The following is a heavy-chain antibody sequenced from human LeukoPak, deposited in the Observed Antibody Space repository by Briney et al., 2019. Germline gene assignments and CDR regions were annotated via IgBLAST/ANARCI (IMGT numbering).Heavy chain of an antibody. CDR2: ISSSGSTI. CDR3: ARHDDFWSGYYHYFDY. J-gene: IGHJ4*02. CDR1: GFTFSDYY. D-gene: IGHD3-3*01. Sequence: GGSLRLSCAASGFTFSDYYMSWIRQAPGKGLVWVSYISSSGSTIYYADSVKGRFTISRDNAKNSLYLQMNSLRAEDTAVYYCARHDDFWSGYYHYFDYWGQGTLVTVSP. V-gene: IGHV3-11*04.